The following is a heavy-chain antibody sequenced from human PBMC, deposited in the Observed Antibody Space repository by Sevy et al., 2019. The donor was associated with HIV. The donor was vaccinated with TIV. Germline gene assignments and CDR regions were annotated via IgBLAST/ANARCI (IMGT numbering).Heavy chain of an antibody. J-gene: IGHJ6*02. D-gene: IGHD3-22*01. CDR3: ARVLSRRYYDSSGYQVYYYYGMDV. CDR2: INSDGSST. CDR1: GFTFSSYW. V-gene: IGHV3-74*01. Sequence: GGSLRLSCAASGFTFSSYWMHWVRQAPGKGLVWVSRINSDGSSTSYADSGKGRFTISRDNAKNTLYLQMNSLRAEDTAVYYCARVLSRRYYDSSGYQVYYYYGMDVWGQGTTVTVSS.